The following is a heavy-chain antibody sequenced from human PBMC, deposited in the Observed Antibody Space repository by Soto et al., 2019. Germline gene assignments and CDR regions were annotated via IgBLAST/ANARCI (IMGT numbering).Heavy chain of an antibody. V-gene: IGHV3-13*01. CDR3: ASSQGWQQLVY. D-gene: IGHD6-13*01. CDR2: IGTAGDT. Sequence: GGSLRLSCAASGFTFNNFDMHWVRQATGKGLEWVSAIGTAGDTYYPGSVKGRFTISRENARNSLSLQMSSLGAEDTAVYYCASSQGWQQLVYWGQGILVTVSS. J-gene: IGHJ4*02. CDR1: GFTFNNFD.